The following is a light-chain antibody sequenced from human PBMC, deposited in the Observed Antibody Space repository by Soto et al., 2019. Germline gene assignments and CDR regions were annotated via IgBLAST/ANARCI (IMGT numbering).Light chain of an antibody. V-gene: IGKV3D-15*01. J-gene: IGKJ2*01. CDR1: QSVSSN. CDR2: GAS. CDR3: QQYGRSPT. Sequence: EIVMTQSPATLSVSPGERATLSCRASQSVSSNLAWYQQKPGQAPRLLIYGASNRATGVPDRFSGSGSGTDFTLNISGLEPEDFALYYCQQYGRSPTFGQGTKLEIK.